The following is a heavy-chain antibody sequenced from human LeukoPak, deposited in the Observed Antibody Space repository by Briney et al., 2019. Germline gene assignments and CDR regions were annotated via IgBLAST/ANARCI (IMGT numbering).Heavy chain of an antibody. CDR1: GFTFSSYE. D-gene: IGHD1-7*01. Sequence: GGSLRLSCAASGFTFSSYEMNWVRQAPGKGLEWVSYISSSGSTIYYTDSVKGRFTISRDNAKNSLYLQMNSLRAEDTAVYYCARATGTTNYWGQGTLVTVSS. CDR2: ISSSGSTI. J-gene: IGHJ4*02. CDR3: ARATGTTNY. V-gene: IGHV3-48*03.